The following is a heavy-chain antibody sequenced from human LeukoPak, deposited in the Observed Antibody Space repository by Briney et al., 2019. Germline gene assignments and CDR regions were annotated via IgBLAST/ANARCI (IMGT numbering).Heavy chain of an antibody. J-gene: IGHJ5*02. CDR1: GVTFSSYA. V-gene: IGHV1-69*01. D-gene: IGHD1-26*01. Sequence: SVKLSCTASGVTFSSYAISWVRQAPGQGLEWMGGIIPIFGTANYAQKFQGRVTITADESTSTAYMELSSLRSEDTAVYYCAREGIVGSVGATGRLDLWGQGTLVTVSS. CDR2: IIPIFGTA. CDR3: AREGIVGSVGATGRLDL.